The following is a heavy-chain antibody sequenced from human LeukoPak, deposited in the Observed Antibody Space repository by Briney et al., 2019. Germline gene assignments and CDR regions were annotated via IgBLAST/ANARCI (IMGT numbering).Heavy chain of an antibody. CDR2: IIPIFGTA. D-gene: IGHD6-13*01. J-gene: IGHJ4*02. CDR1: GGTFSSYA. Sequence: GSSVKVSCKASGGTFSSYAISWVRQAPGQGLEWMGGIIPIFGTANYAQKFQGRVTITADESTSTAYMELSSLRSEDTAVYYCANNPGGGYSSSWYPFDYWGRGTLVIVSS. V-gene: IGHV1-69*01. CDR3: ANNPGGGYSSSWYPFDY.